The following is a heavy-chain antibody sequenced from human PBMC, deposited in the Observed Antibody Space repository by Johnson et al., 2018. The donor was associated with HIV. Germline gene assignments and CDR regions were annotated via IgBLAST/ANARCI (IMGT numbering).Heavy chain of an antibody. CDR3: AREVFTIFGATQRGAFEI. CDR2: IKSDGRST. CDR1: GFTFSSYD. Sequence: QLVESGGGLVQPGGSLRLSCAASGFTFSSYDMYWVRQAPGKGLVWVSRIKSDGRSTNYADSLKGRFTISRENARNSLYLQMNSLRAEDTAVYYCAREVFTIFGATQRGAFEIGGQGTMVTVSS. D-gene: IGHD3-3*01. V-gene: IGHV3-74*01. J-gene: IGHJ3*02.